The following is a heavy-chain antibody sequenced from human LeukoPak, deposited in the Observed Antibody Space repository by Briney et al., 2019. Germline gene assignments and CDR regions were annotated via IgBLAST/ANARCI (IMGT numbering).Heavy chain of an antibody. V-gene: IGHV3-23*01. CDR3: VRDFPYSTP. J-gene: IGHJ5*02. CDR1: GFTFRSYA. CDR2: ISGSGGTT. D-gene: IGHD2-15*01. Sequence: GGSLRLSCAASGFTFRSYAMSWFRQAPGKGLEWVSTISGSGGTTYYADSVKGRFTISRDNAKNSLYLQMNSLRAEDTAVYYCVRDFPYSTPWGQGTLVTVSS.